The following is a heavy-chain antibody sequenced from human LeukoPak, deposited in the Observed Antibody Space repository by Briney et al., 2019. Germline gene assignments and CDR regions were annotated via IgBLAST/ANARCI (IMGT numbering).Heavy chain of an antibody. D-gene: IGHD5-18*01. CDR3: ASERYSYGQRSFDY. CDR2: INPNSGGT. Sequence: GASVKVSCKASGYTFTGYYMHWVRQAPGQGLEWMGWINPNSGGTNYAQKFQGRVTMTRDTSISTAYMELSRLRSDDTAVYYCASERYSYGQRSFDYWDQGTLVTVSS. J-gene: IGHJ4*02. CDR1: GYTFTGYY. V-gene: IGHV1-2*02.